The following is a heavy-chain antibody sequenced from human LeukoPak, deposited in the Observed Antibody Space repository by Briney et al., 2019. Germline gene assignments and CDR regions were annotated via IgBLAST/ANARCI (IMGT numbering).Heavy chain of an antibody. CDR2: INHSGST. J-gene: IGHJ4*02. CDR3: ARCDYGDYSGFDS. Sequence: SETLSLTCAVFGGSFSGYYWSWIRQPPGKGLEWIGEINHSGSTNYNPSLKSRVTISVDTSNNRFSLKLSSVTAADTAAYYCARCDYGDYSGFDSWGQGTLVTASS. CDR1: GGSFSGYY. V-gene: IGHV4-34*01. D-gene: IGHD4-17*01.